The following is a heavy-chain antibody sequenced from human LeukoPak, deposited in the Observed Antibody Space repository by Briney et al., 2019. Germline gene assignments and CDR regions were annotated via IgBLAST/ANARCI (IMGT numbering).Heavy chain of an antibody. CDR1: GFTFSSYW. D-gene: IGHD5-24*01. CDR3: ARTDGFLAFDI. CDR2: INSDGSST. Sequence: GGSLTLSCAASGFTFSSYWMHWVRQAPGKGLVWVSRINSDGSSTSYADSVKGRFTISRDNAKNTLYLQMNSLRAEDTAVYYCARTDGFLAFDIWGQGTMVTVSS. J-gene: IGHJ3*02. V-gene: IGHV3-74*01.